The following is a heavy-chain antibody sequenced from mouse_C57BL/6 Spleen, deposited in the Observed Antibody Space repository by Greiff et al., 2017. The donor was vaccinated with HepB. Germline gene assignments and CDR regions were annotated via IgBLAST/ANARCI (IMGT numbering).Heavy chain of an antibody. CDR3: ARQAITTVVAPYYFDY. J-gene: IGHJ2*01. Sequence: VQLQQSGAELAKPGASVKLSCKASGYTFTSYWMHWVKQRPGQGLEWIGYINPSSGYTKYNQKFKDKATLTADKSSSTAYMQLSSLTYEDSAVYYCARQAITTVVAPYYFDYWGQGTTLTVSS. D-gene: IGHD1-1*01. CDR2: INPSSGYT. CDR1: GYTFTSYW. V-gene: IGHV1-7*01.